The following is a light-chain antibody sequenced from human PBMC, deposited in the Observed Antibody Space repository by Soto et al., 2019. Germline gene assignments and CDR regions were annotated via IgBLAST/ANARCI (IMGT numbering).Light chain of an antibody. CDR3: GTWDSSLSAVV. CDR1: SSNIGNNY. CDR2: DNN. Sequence: QSVLTQPPSVSAAPGQKVTISASGSSSNIGNNYVSWYQQLPGTAPKLLIYDNNNRPSGIPDRFSGSKSCTSATLGITGLQTGDEADYYCGTWDSSLSAVVFGGGTKLTVL. J-gene: IGLJ2*01. V-gene: IGLV1-51*01.